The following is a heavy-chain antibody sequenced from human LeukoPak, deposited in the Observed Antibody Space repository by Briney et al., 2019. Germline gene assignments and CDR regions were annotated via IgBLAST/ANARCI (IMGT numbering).Heavy chain of an antibody. CDR1: GGSISSGSYY. CDR2: INHSGST. J-gene: IGHJ5*02. CDR3: ARHSRETTVTTRWFDP. Sequence: MPSETLSLTCTVSGGSISSGSYYWSWIRQPPGKGLEWIGEINHSGSTNYNPSLKSRVTISVDTSKNQFSLKLSSVTAADTAVYYCARHSRETTVTTRWFDPWGQGTLVTVSS. V-gene: IGHV4-39*01. D-gene: IGHD4-17*01.